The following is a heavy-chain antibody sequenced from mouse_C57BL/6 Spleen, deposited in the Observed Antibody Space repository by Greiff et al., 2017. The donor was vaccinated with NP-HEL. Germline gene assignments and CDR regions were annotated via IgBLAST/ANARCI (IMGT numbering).Heavy chain of an antibody. D-gene: IGHD2-3*01. CDR2: IDPETGGT. CDR1: GYTFTDYE. CDR3: TRCYDGYYGFYAMDY. J-gene: IGHJ4*01. V-gene: IGHV1-15*01. Sequence: VQLQQSGAELVRPGASVTLSCKASGYTFTDYEMHWVKQTPVHGLEWIGAIDPETGGTAYNQKFKGKAILTADKSSSTAYMELRSLTSEDSAVYYCTRCYDGYYGFYAMDYWGQGTSVTVSS.